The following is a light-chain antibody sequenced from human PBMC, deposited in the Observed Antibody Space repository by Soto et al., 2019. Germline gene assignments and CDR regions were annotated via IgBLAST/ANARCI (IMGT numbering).Light chain of an antibody. J-gene: IGLJ1*01. V-gene: IGLV2-8*01. CDR1: SSDVGAYDF. CDR2: QVT. Sequence: QSALTQPPSASGSPGQSVTISCTGTSSDVGAYDFVSWFQQHPGKAPKLIIYQVTKRPSGVPYRFSGSKSGNTASLTISGLQAEDEADYYCSSYTSSSTLFGTGTKLTVL. CDR3: SSYTSSSTL.